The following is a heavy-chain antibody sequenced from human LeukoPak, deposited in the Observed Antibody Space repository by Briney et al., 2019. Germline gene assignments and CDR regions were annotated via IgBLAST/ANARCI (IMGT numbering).Heavy chain of an antibody. CDR1: GLTFSTST. CDR3: ARSGGSGSYINWFDS. CDR2: ISSITSYI. D-gene: IGHD3-10*01. V-gene: IGHV3-21*01. Sequence: GGSLRLSCAASGLTFSTSTMNWVRQAPGKGLEWVSTISSITSYIYYADSVKGRFTISRDNAKNSLYLQMNSLRAEDTAVYYCARSGGSGSYINWFDSWGQGTLVTVSS. J-gene: IGHJ5*01.